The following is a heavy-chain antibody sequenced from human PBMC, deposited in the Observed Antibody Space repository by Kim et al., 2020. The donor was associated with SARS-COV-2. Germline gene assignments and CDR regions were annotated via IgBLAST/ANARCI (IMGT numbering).Heavy chain of an antibody. J-gene: IGHJ4*02. D-gene: IGHD5-12*01. CDR1: GFTFSSYW. CDR2: IKQDGSGK. CDR3: ARDGTLDIVATISGLWDY. Sequence: GGSLRLSCAASGFTFSSYWMSWVRQAPGKGLEWVANIKQDGSGKYYVDSVKGRFTISRDNAKNSLYLQMNSLRAEDTAVYYCARDGTLDIVATISGLWDYWGQGTMVTVSS. V-gene: IGHV3-7*01.